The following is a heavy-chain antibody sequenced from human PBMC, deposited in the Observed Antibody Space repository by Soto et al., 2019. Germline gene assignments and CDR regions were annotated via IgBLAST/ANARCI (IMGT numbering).Heavy chain of an antibody. D-gene: IGHD3-3*01. Sequence: QVQLQESGPGLVKPSETLSLTCSVTDGSISSYYWSWIRQPPGKGLEWIGYIDYSGNTNYNPSLKSRVTISFDTSKDQVSLKLTSVTAADTAMYYCASSPMYYYTSSWYFDLWGRGSPVTVSS. J-gene: IGHJ2*01. V-gene: IGHV4-59*01. CDR2: IDYSGNT. CDR3: ASSPMYYYTSSWYFDL. CDR1: DGSISSYY.